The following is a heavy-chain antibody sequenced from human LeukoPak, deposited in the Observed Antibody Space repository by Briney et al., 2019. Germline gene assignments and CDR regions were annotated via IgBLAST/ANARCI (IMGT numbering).Heavy chain of an antibody. J-gene: IGHJ4*02. CDR2: ISGSGGST. V-gene: IGHV3-23*01. CDR1: GFTVSSNY. CDR3: AKDNGGTDYVWGSYGGYFDY. D-gene: IGHD3-16*01. Sequence: GGSLRLSCAASGFTVSSNYMSWVRQAPGKGLEWVSVISGSGGSTYYADSVKGRFTISRDNSKNTLYLQMNSLRAEDTAVYYCAKDNGGTDYVWGSYGGYFDYWGQGTLVTVSS.